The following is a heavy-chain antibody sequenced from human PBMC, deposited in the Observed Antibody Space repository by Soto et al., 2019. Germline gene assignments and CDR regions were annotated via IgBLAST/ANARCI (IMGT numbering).Heavy chain of an antibody. CDR1: GFTFSSYA. Sequence: GGSLRLSCAASGFTFSSYAMHWVRQAPGKGLEWVAVISYDGSNKYYADSVKGRFTISRDNSKNTLYLQMNSLRAEDTAVYYCARDSAVIYSSSYYGMDVCGQGTTVTVSS. J-gene: IGHJ6*02. CDR2: ISYDGSNK. CDR3: ARDSAVIYSSSYYGMDV. D-gene: IGHD2-15*01. V-gene: IGHV3-30-3*01.